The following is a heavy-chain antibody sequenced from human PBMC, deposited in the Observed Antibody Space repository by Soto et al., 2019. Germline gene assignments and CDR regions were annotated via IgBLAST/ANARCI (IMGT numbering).Heavy chain of an antibody. V-gene: IGHV1-8*01. CDR3: ARIGDPHYNYGMDV. CDR1: GYTFSSYD. D-gene: IGHD3-22*01. Sequence: QVQLVQSGAEVKKPGASVKVSCKASGYTFSSYDINWVRQARGQGPEWMGWMNPNSGDTGYAQKFQGRVTMTRDTXXRTAYLEVSSLRFEDTAVYYCARIGDPHYNYGMDVWGQGTTVTVS. J-gene: IGHJ6*02. CDR2: MNPNSGDT.